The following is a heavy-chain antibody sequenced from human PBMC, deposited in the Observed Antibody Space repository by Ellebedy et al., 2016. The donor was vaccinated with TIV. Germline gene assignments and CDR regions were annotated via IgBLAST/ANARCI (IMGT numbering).Heavy chain of an antibody. CDR2: INQDGSQK. V-gene: IGHV3-7*01. Sequence: PGGSLRLSCAASGFTFDDYGMSWVRQTPGRGLEWVANINQDGSQKYYVDSVKGRFTISRDNAKNSLYLQMNSLRDEDTAVYYCARAIGVADCSWGQGTLVTVSS. D-gene: IGHD2-21*02. J-gene: IGHJ5*02. CDR3: ARAIGVADCS. CDR1: GFTFDDYG.